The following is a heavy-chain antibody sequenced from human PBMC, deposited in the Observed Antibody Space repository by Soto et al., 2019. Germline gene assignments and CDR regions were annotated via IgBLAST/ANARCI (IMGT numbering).Heavy chain of an antibody. V-gene: IGHV1-18*01. CDR3: ARKAQWLESRWIDP. Sequence: QVQLVQSGAEVKKPGASVKVSCKASGYTFTSYGISWVRQAPGQGLEWMGWISAYNGNTNYAPKLQGRVTMTTDTSTSTAYMEVGSLRANGTAGYYYARKAQWLESRWIDPWGQGTLVTVSS. J-gene: IGHJ5*02. CDR1: GYTFTSYG. D-gene: IGHD6-19*01. CDR2: ISAYNGNT.